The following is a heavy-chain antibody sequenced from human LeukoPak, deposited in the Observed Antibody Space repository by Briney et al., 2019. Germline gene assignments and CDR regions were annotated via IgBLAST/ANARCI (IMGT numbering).Heavy chain of an antibody. J-gene: IGHJ6*03. CDR1: GGTFSSYA. V-gene: IGHV1-69*05. CDR2: IIPIFGTA. D-gene: IGHD6-19*01. Sequence: ASVKVSCKASGGTFSSYAISWVRQAPGQGLEWMGGIIPIFGTANYAQKFQGRVTITTDESTSTAYMELSSLRSEDTAVYYCASSTAVAGTGYYYYYMDVWGKGTTVTVSS. CDR3: ASSTAVAGTGYYYYYMDV.